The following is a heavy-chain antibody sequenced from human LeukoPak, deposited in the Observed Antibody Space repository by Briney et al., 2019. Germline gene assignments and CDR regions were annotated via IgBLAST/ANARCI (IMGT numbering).Heavy chain of an antibody. CDR2: IYYSGNT. D-gene: IGHD6-19*01. J-gene: IGHJ6*03. CDR3: ARSVSGWQKVYYYYMDV. V-gene: IGHV4-39*01. CDR1: GVSISSSNSY. Sequence: NTSETLSLTCTVSGVSISSSNSYWGWIRQPPGKGLEWIGSIYYSGNTYYNASLKSQVSISIDTSKNRFSLKLSSVTAADTAVYYCARSVSGWQKVYYYYMDVWGKGTTVTISS.